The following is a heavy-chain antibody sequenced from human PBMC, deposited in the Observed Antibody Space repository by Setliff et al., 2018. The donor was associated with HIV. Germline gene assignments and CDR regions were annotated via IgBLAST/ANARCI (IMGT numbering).Heavy chain of an antibody. V-gene: IGHV3-7*01. CDR2: IKQDGSEK. D-gene: IGHD3-9*01. J-gene: IGHJ6*02. CDR3: AREPHELRYFDWLLYPAYYYYGMDV. Sequence: CAASGFTFSSYWMSWVRQAPGKGLEWVANIKQDGSEKYYVDSVKGRFTISRDNAKNTLYLQMNSLRAEDTAVYYCAREPHELRYFDWLLYPAYYYYGMDVWGQGTTVTVSS. CDR1: GFTFSSYW.